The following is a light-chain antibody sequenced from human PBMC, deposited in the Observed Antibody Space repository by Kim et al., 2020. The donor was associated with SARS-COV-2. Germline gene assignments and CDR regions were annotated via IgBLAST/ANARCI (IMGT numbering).Light chain of an antibody. CDR3: QQRSGWYT. V-gene: IGKV3-11*01. Sequence: EIVLTQSPATLSLSPGERATLSCRASQSVSSYLAWYQQKPGQAPRLLIYDASNRATGIPARFSGSGSGTDFTLTISSLEPEDFAVYYCQQRSGWYTFGQGTKLEI. CDR1: QSVSSY. J-gene: IGKJ2*01. CDR2: DAS.